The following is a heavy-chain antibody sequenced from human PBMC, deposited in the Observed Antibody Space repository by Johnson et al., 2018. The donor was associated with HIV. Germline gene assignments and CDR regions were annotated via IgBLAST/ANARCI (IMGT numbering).Heavy chain of an antibody. CDR1: GFTVSSNY. Sequence: VQLVESGGGLVKPGGSLRLSCAASGFTVSSNYMSWVRQPPGKGLEWVSGINWNGGSTGYADSVKGRFTISRDNAKNSLYLQMNSLRAEDTAVYYCARENGVSPESIALDIWGQGTMVTVSS. D-gene: IGHD1-14*01. CDR2: INWNGGST. J-gene: IGHJ3*02. V-gene: IGHV3-20*04. CDR3: ARENGVSPESIALDI.